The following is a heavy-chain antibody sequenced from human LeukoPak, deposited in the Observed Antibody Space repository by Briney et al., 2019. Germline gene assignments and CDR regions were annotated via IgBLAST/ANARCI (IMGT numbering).Heavy chain of an antibody. CDR2: IKQDGSQK. V-gene: IGHV3-7*03. Sequence: TGGSLRLSCAASGFTVSSNYMSWVRQAPGKGLEWVANIKQDGSQKYYVDSVKGRFTISRDNAKNSLYLQMNSLGAEDTAVYYCARDRREQWLSVDYWGQGTLVTVSS. D-gene: IGHD6-19*01. CDR1: GFTVSSNY. J-gene: IGHJ4*02. CDR3: ARDRREQWLSVDY.